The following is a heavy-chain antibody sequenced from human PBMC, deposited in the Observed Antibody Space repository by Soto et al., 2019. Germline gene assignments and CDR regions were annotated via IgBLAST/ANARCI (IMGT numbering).Heavy chain of an antibody. V-gene: IGHV1-3*01. D-gene: IGHD2-15*01. CDR2: INAGNGNT. J-gene: IGHJ4*02. Sequence: XSVKVSCKASVYTFTSYAMHWVRQAPGQRLEWMGWINAGNGNTKYSQKFQGRVTITRDTSASTAYMELSSLRSEDTAVYYCARKGPLLVWDYWGQGTLVTVSS. CDR3: ARKGPLLVWDY. CDR1: VYTFTSYA.